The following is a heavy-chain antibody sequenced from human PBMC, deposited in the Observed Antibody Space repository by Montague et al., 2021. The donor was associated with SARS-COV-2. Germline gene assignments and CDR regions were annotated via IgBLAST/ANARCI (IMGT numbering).Heavy chain of an antibody. D-gene: IGHD3-22*01. J-gene: IGHJ4*02. CDR2: NYYSGST. CDR3: ARHGKTRIAMIVVVIGYFDY. Sequence: SETLSLTCTVSGGSISSSSYYWGWIRQPPGKGLEWIGSNYYSGSTYYNPSLKSRVTISVDTSKNQFSLKLSSVTAADTAVYYCARHGKTRIAMIVVVIGYFDYWGQGTLGTVSS. V-gene: IGHV4-39*01. CDR1: GGSISSSSYY.